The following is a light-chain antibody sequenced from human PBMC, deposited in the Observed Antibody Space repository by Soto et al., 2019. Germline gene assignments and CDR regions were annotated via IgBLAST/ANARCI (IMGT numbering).Light chain of an antibody. Sequence: QSALTQPHSVSGSPGQSVTISCTGTSSDVGGYSYVSWYQQHPGKAPELIIYDVTERPSGVPDRFSGSKSGNTASLTISGLXAEDEADYYCCSYTGSYSYVFG. J-gene: IGLJ1*01. CDR1: SSDVGGYSY. V-gene: IGLV2-11*01. CDR3: CSYTGSYSYV. CDR2: DVT.